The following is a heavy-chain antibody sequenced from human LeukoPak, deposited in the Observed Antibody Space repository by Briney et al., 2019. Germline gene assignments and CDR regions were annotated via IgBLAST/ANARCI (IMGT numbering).Heavy chain of an antibody. CDR3: ASSGSYYDLFDY. J-gene: IGHJ4*02. Sequence: SETLTLTCTASGGSISSYYWSWIRQPAGKGLEWIGRIYTSGSTNYNPSLKSRVTMSVDTSKNQFSLKLSSVTAADTAVYYCASSGSYYDLFDYWGQGTLVTVSS. D-gene: IGHD1-26*01. CDR1: GGSISSYY. V-gene: IGHV4-4*07. CDR2: IYTSGST.